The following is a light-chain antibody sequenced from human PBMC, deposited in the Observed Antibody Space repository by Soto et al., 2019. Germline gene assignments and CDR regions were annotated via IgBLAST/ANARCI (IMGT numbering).Light chain of an antibody. Sequence: SYELTQPPSVSVAPGTTANISCGSYDIGSKSVHWSQQKPGQAPVVVIYYDSDRPSGIPERFSGSNSGSMATLTIGRVESGDEADYYCQVWYNSGAHVVFGGGTKLTV. CDR3: QVWYNSGAHVV. CDR1: DIGSKS. CDR2: YDS. J-gene: IGLJ2*01. V-gene: IGLV3-21*04.